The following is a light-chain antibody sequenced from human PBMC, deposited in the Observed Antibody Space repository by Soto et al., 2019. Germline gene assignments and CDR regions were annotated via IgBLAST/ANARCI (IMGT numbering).Light chain of an antibody. J-gene: IGKJ2*01. CDR2: LGS. V-gene: IGKV2-28*01. CDR3: MQALQTPLYT. Sequence: DIVMTQSPLSLPVTPGEPASISCRSSQSLLHSNGYNYLDWYLQKPGQSPQLVIYLGSNRASRVPDRFSGSGSGTDFTLKISRVEAEDVGVYYCMQALQTPLYTFGQGTKLEIK. CDR1: QSLLHSNGYNY.